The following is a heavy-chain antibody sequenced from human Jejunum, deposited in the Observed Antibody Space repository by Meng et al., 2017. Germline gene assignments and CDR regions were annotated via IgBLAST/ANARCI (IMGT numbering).Heavy chain of an antibody. CDR3: ARNGAYSADH. J-gene: IGHJ4*02. CDR2: IHHGGDT. V-gene: IGHV4-4*02. D-gene: IGHD2-15*01. Sequence: QVEQQESGPGLGDASETLPLTCAVSGASISSGDWWSWVRQPPGKGLEWIGEIHHGGDTNYNPSLKSRVTISVDKSNNQYSLRLTSVTAADTATYYCARNGAYSADHWGQGTLVTVSS. CDR1: GASISSGDW.